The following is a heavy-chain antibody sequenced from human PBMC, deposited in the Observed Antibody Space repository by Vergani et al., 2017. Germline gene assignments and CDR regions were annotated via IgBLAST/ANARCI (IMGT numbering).Heavy chain of an antibody. CDR3: ARVEYSSGYYVPPEVYYFDY. D-gene: IGHD6-19*01. V-gene: IGHV4-31*03. CDR2: ISYSGST. J-gene: IGHJ4*02. Sequence: QVQLQESGPGLVKPSQTLSLTCTVSGGSISSGGYYWSWIRQHPGKGLEWIGYISYSGSTYSNPSLKSRVTISVDTSKNQFSLKLSSVTAADTAVYYCARVEYSSGYYVPPEVYYFDYWGQGTLVTVSS. CDR1: GGSISSGGYY.